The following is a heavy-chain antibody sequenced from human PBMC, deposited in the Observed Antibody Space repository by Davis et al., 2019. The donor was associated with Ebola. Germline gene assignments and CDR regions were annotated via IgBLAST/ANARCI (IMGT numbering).Heavy chain of an antibody. D-gene: IGHD4-17*01. V-gene: IGHV3-21*01. CDR1: SFTFCSYN. Sequence: GESLKISCSASSFTFCSYNMNWVRQAPGKGLEWVSSISSSGASTYYAASVRGRFTVSRDNAKNSLYLQMSTLRIDDTAMYYCTTDIRRSENYGWFDSWGQGTLVTVTS. J-gene: IGHJ5*01. CDR2: ISSSGAST. CDR3: TTDIRRSENYGWFDS.